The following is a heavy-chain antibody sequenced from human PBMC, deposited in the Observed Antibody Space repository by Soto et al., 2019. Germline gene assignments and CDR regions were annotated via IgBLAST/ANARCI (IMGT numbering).Heavy chain of an antibody. CDR1: GCTFSSYG. Sequence: PGGSLRLSCAASGCTFSSYGMHWVRQAPGKGLEWVAVISYDGSNKYYADSVKGRFTISRDNSKNTLYLQMNSLRAEDTAVYYCAKDDVGRPGPYWYFDLWGRGTLVTVSS. CDR2: ISYDGSNK. V-gene: IGHV3-30*18. CDR3: AKDDVGRPGPYWYFDL. D-gene: IGHD1-26*01. J-gene: IGHJ2*01.